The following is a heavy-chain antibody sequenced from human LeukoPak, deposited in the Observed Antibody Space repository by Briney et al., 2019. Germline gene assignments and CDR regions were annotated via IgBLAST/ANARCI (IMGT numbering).Heavy chain of an antibody. J-gene: IGHJ4*02. D-gene: IGHD6-13*01. CDR2: ISAYNGNT. Sequence: ASVKVSCKASGYTFTSYGISWVRQAPGQGLEWMGWISAYNGNTNYAQKLQGRVTMTTDTSTSTAYMELRSLRSDDTAVYYCAGLSAPGIAAAGTLDYWGQGTLVTVSS. CDR1: GYTFTSYG. CDR3: AGLSAPGIAAAGTLDY. V-gene: IGHV1-18*01.